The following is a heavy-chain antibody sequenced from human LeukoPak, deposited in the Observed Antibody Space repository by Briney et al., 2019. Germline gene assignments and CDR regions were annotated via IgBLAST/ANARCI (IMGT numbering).Heavy chain of an antibody. Sequence: GSLRLSCVASGFTVSSHYMSWVRQPPGKGLEWIGEINHSGSTNYNPALKSRGTISVDTSKNQFSLNLSSVPAAATAVYYCARGRLGGHPTPTKITFGGVIVGRFDYWGQGTLVTVSS. J-gene: IGHJ4*02. CDR1: GFTVSSHY. CDR3: ARGRLGGHPTPTKITFGGVIVGRFDY. D-gene: IGHD3-16*02. CDR2: INHSGST. V-gene: IGHV4-34*01.